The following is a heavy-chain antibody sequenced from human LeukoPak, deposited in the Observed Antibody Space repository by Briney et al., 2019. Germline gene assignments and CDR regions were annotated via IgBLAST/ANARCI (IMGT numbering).Heavy chain of an antibody. Sequence: GGSLRLSCAASGFIVCSDYMSWVRQAPGKGLEWVSLIYDGGRTYYADRVKGRFTISRDNSNTLHLQMNSQRSEDTAVYYCGRGSGYPFYMDVWGKGTRVTVS. J-gene: IGHJ6*03. D-gene: IGHD5-18*01. CDR1: GFIVCSDY. CDR3: GRGSGYPFYMDV. V-gene: IGHV3-66*02. CDR2: IYDGGRT.